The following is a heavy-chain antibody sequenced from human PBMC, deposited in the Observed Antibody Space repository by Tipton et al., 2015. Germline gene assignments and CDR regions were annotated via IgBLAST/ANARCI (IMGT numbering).Heavy chain of an antibody. CDR1: GGSMTSAAYY. V-gene: IGHV4-39*07. CDR2: IHHGGTT. Sequence: TLSLTCTVSGGSMTSAAYYWGWVRQPPGKGLEWIGEIHHGGTTNYNPSLKSRVTMSVDTSKNQFSLKLSSVTAADTAVYYCARYRMGVDSWGQGTLVTGSS. D-gene: IGHD3-16*01. J-gene: IGHJ4*02. CDR3: ARYRMGVDS.